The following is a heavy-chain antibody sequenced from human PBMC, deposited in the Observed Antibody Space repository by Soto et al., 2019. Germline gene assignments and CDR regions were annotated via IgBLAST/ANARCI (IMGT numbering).Heavy chain of an antibody. Sequence: EVQLVESGGGLEQPGGSLRLSCAASGFTFSSYSMNWVRQSPGMGLEWIAYIGSTSSLKYYADSVKGRFTISRDNAKNTLYLQMNNLSAGDTAVYYCTSDFLSAYYDAIDVWGTETTVIVSS. J-gene: IGHJ6*04. D-gene: IGHD3-3*01. CDR3: TSDFLSAYYDAIDV. CDR2: IGSTSSLK. CDR1: GFTFSSYS. V-gene: IGHV3-48*01.